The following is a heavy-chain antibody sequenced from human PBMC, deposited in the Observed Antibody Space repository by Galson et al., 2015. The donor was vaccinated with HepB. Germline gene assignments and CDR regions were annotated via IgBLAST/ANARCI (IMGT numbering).Heavy chain of an antibody. V-gene: IGHV1-69*06. Sequence: SVKVSCKASGGTFSSYAISWVRQAPGQGLEWMGGIIPIFGTANYAQKFQGRVTITADKSTSTAYMELSSLRSEDTAVYYCARDLIAVGVGVYCYYYGMDVWGQGTTVTVSS. CDR3: ARDLIAVGVGVYCYYYGMDV. CDR2: IIPIFGTA. J-gene: IGHJ6*02. CDR1: GGTFSSYA. D-gene: IGHD6-19*01.